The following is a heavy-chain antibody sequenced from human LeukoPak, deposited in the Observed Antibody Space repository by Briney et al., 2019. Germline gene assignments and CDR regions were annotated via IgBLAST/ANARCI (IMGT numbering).Heavy chain of an antibody. CDR1: GFSLSTSAMC. J-gene: IGHJ3*02. D-gene: IGHD3-10*01. V-gene: IGHV2-70*11. CDR3: ARIMVRGVTHAFDI. Sequence: SGPALVKPTQILTLTCTFSGFSLSTSAMCVSWIRQPPGKALEWLSRIEWDDDKYYSTSLKTRPTISKDTSQTPVVLTMPNMDPVDTATYYCARIMVRGVTHAFDIWGQGTMVTVSS. CDR2: IEWDDDK.